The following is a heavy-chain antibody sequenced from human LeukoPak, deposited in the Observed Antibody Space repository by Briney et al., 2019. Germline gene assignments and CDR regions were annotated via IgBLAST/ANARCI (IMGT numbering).Heavy chain of an antibody. J-gene: IGHJ4*02. CDR1: GFTFSYYA. Sequence: GRSLRLSCAASGFTFSYYAIHWVRQAPGKGLEWVAVISYDGSNEYYADSVKGRFTISRDNSKNTLYLQMSSLRAEDTAVYYCAKALGATTFWYYFDYWGQGTLVTVSS. CDR3: AKALGATTFWYYFDY. CDR2: ISYDGSNE. V-gene: IGHV3-30-3*01. D-gene: IGHD1-26*01.